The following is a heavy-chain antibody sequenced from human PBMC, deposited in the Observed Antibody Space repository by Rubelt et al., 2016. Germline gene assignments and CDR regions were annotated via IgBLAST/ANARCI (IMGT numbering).Heavy chain of an antibody. Sequence: SGAEVKKPGASVKVSCKASGYTFSNYGVTWVRQAPGQGLEWMGWVSAYNGNTNYVQKLQGRLTMTTDTSTNTAYMERRSLRSDDTAGYYCARDPLPYSSSWYGSDYWGQGTLVTVSS. CDR3: ARDPLPYSSSWYGSDY. V-gene: IGHV1-18*01. CDR2: VSAYNGNT. D-gene: IGHD6-13*01. CDR1: GYTFSNYG. J-gene: IGHJ4*02.